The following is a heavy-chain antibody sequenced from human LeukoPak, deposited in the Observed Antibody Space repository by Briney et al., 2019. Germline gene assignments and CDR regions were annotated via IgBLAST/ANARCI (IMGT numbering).Heavy chain of an antibody. CDR2: ISSSSSTI. J-gene: IGHJ4*02. V-gene: IGHV3-48*01. CDR3: AKVVECDYFDY. CDR1: GFTFSSYC. Sequence: GGSLRLSCAASGFTFSSYCMNWVRQAPGKGLEWVSYISSSSSTIYYADSVKGRFTISRDNSKNTLYLQMNSLRAEDTAVYYCAKVVECDYFDYWGQGTLVTVSS.